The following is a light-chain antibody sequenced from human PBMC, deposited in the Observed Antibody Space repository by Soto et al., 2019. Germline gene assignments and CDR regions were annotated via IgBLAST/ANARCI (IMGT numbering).Light chain of an antibody. Sequence: IVLTQSPGTLSLSPGERATLSCRASQSVSRNYLVWYQQKPGQAPRLLIYGASGRATGIPDRFSGSGSGTDFTLTISRLEPEDFAVYYCQQYGSSGTFGQGTKVDI. J-gene: IGKJ1*01. V-gene: IGKV3-20*01. CDR2: GAS. CDR3: QQYGSSGT. CDR1: QSVSRNY.